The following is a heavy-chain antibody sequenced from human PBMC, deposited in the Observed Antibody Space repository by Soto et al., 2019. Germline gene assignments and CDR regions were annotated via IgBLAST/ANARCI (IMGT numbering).Heavy chain of an antibody. D-gene: IGHD3-9*01. Sequence: PSETLSLTCAVSGGSISSGGYYWSWIRQHPGKGLEWIGYIYYSGSTYYNPSLKSRVTISVDTSKSQFSLKLSSVTAADTAVYYCARAIHYDILTGPPLPPSFDYWGQGTLVTVSS. J-gene: IGHJ4*02. CDR1: GGSISSGGYY. CDR3: ARAIHYDILTGPPLPPSFDY. CDR2: IYYSGST. V-gene: IGHV4-31*11.